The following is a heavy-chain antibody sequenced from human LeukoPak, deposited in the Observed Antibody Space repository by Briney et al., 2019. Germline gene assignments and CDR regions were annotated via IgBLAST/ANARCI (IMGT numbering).Heavy chain of an antibody. J-gene: IGHJ4*02. CDR1: GFTFSSYA. Sequence: GGALRLSCAASGFTFSSYAMHWVRPAPGKGLGWVAVISYDGSNKYYADSVKGRFTSSRDNSKNTLYLQMNSLRAEDTAVYYCARVSGSYYSWFDYWGQGTLVTVSS. D-gene: IGHD3-10*01. CDR3: ARVSGSYYSWFDY. V-gene: IGHV3-30-3*01. CDR2: ISYDGSNK.